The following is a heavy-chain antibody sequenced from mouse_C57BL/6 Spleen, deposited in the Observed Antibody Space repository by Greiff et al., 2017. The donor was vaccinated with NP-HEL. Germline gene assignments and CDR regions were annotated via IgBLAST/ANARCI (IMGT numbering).Heavy chain of an antibody. J-gene: IGHJ2*01. CDR3: ASGDYGSSLDY. D-gene: IGHD1-1*01. V-gene: IGHV1-64*01. CDR1: GYTFTSYW. CDR2: IHPNSGST. Sequence: VQLQQPGAELVKPGASVKLFCKASGYTFTSYWMHWVKQRPGQGLEWIGMIHPNSGSTNYNEKFKSKATLTVDKSSSTAYMQLSSLTSEDSAVYYCASGDYGSSLDYWGQGTTLTVSS.